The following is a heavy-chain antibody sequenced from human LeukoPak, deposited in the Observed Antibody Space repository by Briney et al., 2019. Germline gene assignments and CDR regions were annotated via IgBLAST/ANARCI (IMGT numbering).Heavy chain of an antibody. CDR1: GGSISSSNSS. D-gene: IGHD6-19*01. J-gene: IGHJ4*02. Sequence: SETLSLTCTVSGGSISSSNSSWGWISQSPGKGLEWLGNIYYSGSTYYNPSLKSRVTVSVDTSKNHFSLKLSSVTAADTAVYYCARLVAVAGVFDYWGQGTLVTVSS. V-gene: IGHV4-39*02. CDR3: ARLVAVAGVFDY. CDR2: IYYSGST.